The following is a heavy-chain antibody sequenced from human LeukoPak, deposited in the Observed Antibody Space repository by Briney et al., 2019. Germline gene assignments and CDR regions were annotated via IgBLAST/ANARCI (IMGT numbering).Heavy chain of an antibody. J-gene: IGHJ5*02. D-gene: IGHD3-10*01. CDR1: GGSFSGYY. Sequence: SETLSLTCAVYGGSFSGYYWSWIRQPPGKGLEWIGEINHSGSTNYNPSLKSRVTISVDTSKNQFSLKLSSVTAADTAVYYCAGVRVGIRGVILPHSPGWFDPWGQGTLVTVSS. CDR3: AGVRVGIRGVILPHSPGWFDP. CDR2: INHSGST. V-gene: IGHV4-34*01.